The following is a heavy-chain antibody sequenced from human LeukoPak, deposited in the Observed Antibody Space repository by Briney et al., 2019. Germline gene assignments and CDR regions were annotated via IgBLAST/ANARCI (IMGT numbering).Heavy chain of an antibody. CDR2: ITSIGGST. D-gene: IGHD3-10*01. CDR3: VKDDSYYYGSGSSND. V-gene: IGHV3-64D*06. Sequence: GGSLRLSCSASGFTFSSYIMHWVRQAPGKGLEYVSAITSIGGSTYYADSVKGRFTISRDDSKNTLYLQMSSLRPEDTAVYYCVKDDSYYYGSGSSNDWGQGTLVTVSS. J-gene: IGHJ4*02. CDR1: GFTFSSYI.